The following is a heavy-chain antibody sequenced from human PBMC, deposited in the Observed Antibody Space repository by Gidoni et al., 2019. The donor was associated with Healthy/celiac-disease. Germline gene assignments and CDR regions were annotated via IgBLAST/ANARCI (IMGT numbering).Heavy chain of an antibody. V-gene: IGHV4-34*01. Sequence: QVQPQPPAAGLLKPSATLSPTCAVYGGSFSGYYWSWIRQPPGKGLEWIGEINHSGSTNYNPSLKSRVTISVDTSKNQFSLKLSSVTAADTAVYYCARSLYCSSTSCPGSDWGQGTLVTVSS. CDR3: ARSLYCSSTSCPGSD. CDR2: INHSGST. CDR1: GGSFSGYY. J-gene: IGHJ4*02. D-gene: IGHD2-2*01.